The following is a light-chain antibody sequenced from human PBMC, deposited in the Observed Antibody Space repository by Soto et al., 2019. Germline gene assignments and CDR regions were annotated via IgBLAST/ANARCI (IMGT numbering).Light chain of an antibody. CDR2: DVS. CDR3: CSYTSSSTLYV. CDR1: SSDVGGYNY. Sequence: QSALTQPASVSGSPGQSITISCTGTSSDVGGYNYVSWYQQHPGKAPKLMIYDVSNRPSGVSNRLSGSKSGNTASLTISGLQAEDEADYYCCSYTSSSTLYVFGTGTKLTVL. J-gene: IGLJ1*01. V-gene: IGLV2-14*01.